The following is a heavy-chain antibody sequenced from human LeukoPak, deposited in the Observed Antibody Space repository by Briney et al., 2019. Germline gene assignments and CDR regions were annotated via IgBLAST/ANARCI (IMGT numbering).Heavy chain of an antibody. CDR2: ISSSSSYI. V-gene: IGHV3-21*01. D-gene: IGHD6-6*01. CDR3: ARGTVSSLEVFDY. J-gene: IGHJ4*02. CDR1: GFTFSSYS. Sequence: GGSLRLSCAASGFTFSSYSMNWVRQAPGKGLEWVSSISSSSSYIYYADSVKGRFTISRDNAKNSLYLQMNSLRAEDTAVYYCARGTVSSLEVFDYWGQGTLVTVSS.